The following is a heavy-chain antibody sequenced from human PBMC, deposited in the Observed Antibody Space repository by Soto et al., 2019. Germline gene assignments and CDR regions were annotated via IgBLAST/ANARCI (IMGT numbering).Heavy chain of an antibody. CDR1: GFSFNTYV. Sequence: GGSLRLSCTDSGFSFNTYVMDWVRRAPGKGLEWVARILYDGSKEYYADPVKGRFTISRDNSKNTLYLQMDRLRVEDTAVYFCAKGLALMADHWGQGTPVTVSS. V-gene: IGHV3-30*18. J-gene: IGHJ4*02. D-gene: IGHD2-21*01. CDR2: ILYDGSKE. CDR3: AKGLALMADH.